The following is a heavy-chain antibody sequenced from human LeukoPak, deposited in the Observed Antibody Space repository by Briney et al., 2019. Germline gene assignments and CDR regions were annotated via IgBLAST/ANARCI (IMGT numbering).Heavy chain of an antibody. CDR3: ARGIPYYYDSSGYLRWYFDY. J-gene: IGHJ4*02. CDR2: ISAYNGHT. Sequence: ASVKVSCKASGYTFTSFGVTWVRQAPGQGLEWMGWISAYNGHTNYAQKLQGRVTMTTDTSTSTAYMELRSLRSDDTAVYYCARGIPYYYDSSGYLRWYFDYWGQGTLVTVSS. V-gene: IGHV1-18*01. D-gene: IGHD3-22*01. CDR1: GYTFTSFG.